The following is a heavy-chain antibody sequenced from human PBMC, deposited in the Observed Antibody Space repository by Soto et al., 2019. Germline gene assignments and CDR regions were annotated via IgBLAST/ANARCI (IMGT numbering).Heavy chain of an antibody. J-gene: IGHJ4*02. CDR3: ARSISGYVT. Sequence: QVQLVQSGAEMKKPGASVKLSCKTSGINYNTYAIHWVRQAPGQGLERMGWINAGNGDTRYSQSFQGRVTLTRDTSASTVCKDLDSQKSEDTGVYYCARSISGYVTWGQGTRVTVSS. CDR1: GINYNTYA. V-gene: IGHV1-3*01. CDR2: INAGNGDT. D-gene: IGHD5-18*01.